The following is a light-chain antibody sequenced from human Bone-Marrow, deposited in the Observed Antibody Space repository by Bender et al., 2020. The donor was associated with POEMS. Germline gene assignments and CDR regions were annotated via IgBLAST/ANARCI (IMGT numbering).Light chain of an antibody. J-gene: IGLJ2*01. CDR2: EVN. CDR1: CSDIGAYDF. CDR3: SSYADSRSVL. V-gene: IGLV2-8*01. Sequence: QSALTQPPSASGSPGQSVAISCTGTCSDIGAYDFVSWYQQYPGTAPKLIIYEVNQRPSGVPDRFFGSKSGNTASLTVSGLQADDEAEYFCSSYADSRSVLFGGGTKLTVL.